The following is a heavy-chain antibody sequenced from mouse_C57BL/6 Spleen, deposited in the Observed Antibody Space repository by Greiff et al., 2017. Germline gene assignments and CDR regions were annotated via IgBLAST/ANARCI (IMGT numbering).Heavy chain of an antibody. CDR2: INPSSGYT. D-gene: IGHD2-4*01. J-gene: IGHJ2*01. CDR1: GYTFTSYT. Sequence: QVQLQQSGAELARPGASVKMSCKASGYTFTSYTMHWVKQRPGQGLEWIGYINPSSGYTKYNQKFKDKATLTADKSSSTAYMQRSSLTSEDSAVYYCARWIYYESYFDYWGQGTTLTVSS. CDR3: ARWIYYESYFDY. V-gene: IGHV1-4*01.